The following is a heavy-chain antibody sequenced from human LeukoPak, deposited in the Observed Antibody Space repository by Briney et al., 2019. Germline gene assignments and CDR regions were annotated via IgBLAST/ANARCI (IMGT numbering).Heavy chain of an antibody. CDR1: GFTVSSNY. V-gene: IGHV3-53*01. Sequence: GGSLRLSCAASGFTVSSNYLSWVRQAPGKGLEWVSLISSGGSTYYADSVKGRFTISRDNSKNTLYLQMNNLRAEDTAVYYCATITSMRVVLISWGQGTLVTVSS. J-gene: IGHJ1*01. CDR2: ISSGGST. CDR3: ATITSMRVVLIS. D-gene: IGHD3-22*01.